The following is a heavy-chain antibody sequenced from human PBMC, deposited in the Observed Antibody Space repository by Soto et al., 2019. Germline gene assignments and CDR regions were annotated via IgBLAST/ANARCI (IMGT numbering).Heavy chain of an antibody. D-gene: IGHD2-8*01. J-gene: IGHJ6*02. CDR3: AKNGQPPYYYYGMDV. CDR1: GYTFSRYG. CDR2: ISGYNGDT. V-gene: IGHV1-18*01. Sequence: GASVKVSCKASGYTFSRYGISCVRQAPGQGLEWTGWISGYNGDTKYAQKVQGRVTMTIDTSTYTAYMELRSLTSDDTAIYYCAKNGQPPYYYYGMDVWGQGTTVTVSS.